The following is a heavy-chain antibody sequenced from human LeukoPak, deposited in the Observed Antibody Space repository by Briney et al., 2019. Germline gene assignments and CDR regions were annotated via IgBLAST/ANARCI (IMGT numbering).Heavy chain of an antibody. CDR2: ISNSGNNI. Sequence: GGSLRLSCAASGFTVSGFWMSWVRQAPGKGLEWVSSISNSGNNIYYPDSVKGRFTTSRDNAKSSLYLQMSSLRAEDTAVYFCARGSSWSYDYWGRGTLVTVSS. CDR3: ARGSSWSYDY. CDR1: GFTVSGFW. D-gene: IGHD6-13*01. V-gene: IGHV3-21*06. J-gene: IGHJ4*02.